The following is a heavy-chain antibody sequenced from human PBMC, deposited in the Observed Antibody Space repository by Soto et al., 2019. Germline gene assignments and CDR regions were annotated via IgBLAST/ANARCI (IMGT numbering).Heavy chain of an antibody. CDR3: ARVFGSAWFGGHFDN. Sequence: QVQMVESGGGVVQPGRSLRLSCAASGFNFNTFALHWVRQAPGKGLEWVAVVSHDGTDKYYADSVKGRFAISRDNSENRLFLQIDSLRNEDTAVYYCARVFGSAWFGGHFDNWGQGALVTVSS. D-gene: IGHD6-19*01. CDR2: VSHDGTDK. CDR1: GFNFNTFA. J-gene: IGHJ4*02. V-gene: IGHV3-30*09.